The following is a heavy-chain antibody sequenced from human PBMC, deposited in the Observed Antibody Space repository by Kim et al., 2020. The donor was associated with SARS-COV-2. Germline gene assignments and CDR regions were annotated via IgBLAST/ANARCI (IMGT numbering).Heavy chain of an antibody. J-gene: IGHJ3*02. Sequence: LKSRVPISVDTSKNQFSLKLSSVTAADTAVYYCARERNYYDSSGPDAFDIWGQGTMVTVSS. D-gene: IGHD3-22*01. CDR3: ARERNYYDSSGPDAFDI. V-gene: IGHV4-39*07.